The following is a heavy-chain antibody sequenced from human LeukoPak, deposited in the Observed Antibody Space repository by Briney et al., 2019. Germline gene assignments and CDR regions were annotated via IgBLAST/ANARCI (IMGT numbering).Heavy chain of an antibody. V-gene: IGHV3-23*01. D-gene: IGHD1-14*01. J-gene: IGHJ6*03. CDR2: ISYGGATT. CDR1: GFTFSSSA. CDR3: AKTGGPRYHMDV. Sequence: GGSLKLSCAASGFTFSSSAMSWVRQAPGKGLEWVSYISYGGATTYYADSVRGRFTISRDNSKNTLYLQVNSLRAEDTALYYCAKTGGPRYHMDVWGEGTTVTVSS.